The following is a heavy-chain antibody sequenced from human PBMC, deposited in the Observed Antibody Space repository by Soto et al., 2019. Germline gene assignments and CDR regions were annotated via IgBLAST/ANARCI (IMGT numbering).Heavy chain of an antibody. CDR2: IYHSGST. J-gene: IGHJ4*02. CDR3: AAGGGLPRYY. V-gene: IGHV4-30-2*01. D-gene: IGHD5-12*01. Sequence: QLQLQESGSGLVKPSQTLSLTCAVSGGSISSGGYSWSWIRQPPGKGLEWIGYIYHSGSTYSNPSLKSRVTVSVDRFKNPFSLKLSSVTAADTAVYYCAAGGGLPRYYWGQGTLVTVSS. CDR1: GGSISSGGYS.